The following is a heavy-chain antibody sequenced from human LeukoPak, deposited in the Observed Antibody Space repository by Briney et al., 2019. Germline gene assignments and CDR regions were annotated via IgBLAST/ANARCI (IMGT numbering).Heavy chain of an antibody. CDR3: ARDRRSAAGSDYYYYGMDV. CDR2: INPRSGGT. D-gene: IGHD6-13*01. CDR1: GYTFTGDH. V-gene: IGHV1-2*02. J-gene: IGHJ6*02. Sequence: ASVKVSCKASGYTFTGDHLHWVRQAPGQGLEYMGWINPRSGGTNYAQKFQGRVAMTRDTSISTAYMVLSRLRSDDTAVYYCARDRRSAAGSDYYYYGMDVWGQGTTVTVSS.